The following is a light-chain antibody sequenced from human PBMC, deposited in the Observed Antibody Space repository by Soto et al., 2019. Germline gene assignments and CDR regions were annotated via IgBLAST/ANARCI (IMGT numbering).Light chain of an antibody. CDR1: QSISAY. CDR2: AAS. Sequence: DIQMTQSPSSLSASVGDRVTITCRASQSISAYLSWYQQKPGKAPKLLIYAASTLQSGVPSRFSSCGSATDFTLTISSLQPEDFATYYCQQTYSIPWTFGQATKVEIK. V-gene: IGKV1-39*01. CDR3: QQTYSIPWT. J-gene: IGKJ1*01.